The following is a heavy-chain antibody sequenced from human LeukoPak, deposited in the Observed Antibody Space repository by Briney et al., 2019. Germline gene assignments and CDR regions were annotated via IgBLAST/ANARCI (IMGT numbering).Heavy chain of an antibody. CDR2: IYYSGST. Sequence: PSQTLSLTCTVSGGSISSYYWSWIRQPPGKGLEWIGYIYYSGSTNYNPSLKSRVTISVDTSKNQFSLKLSSVTAADTAVYYCAGGGAVPAASIFDYWGQGTLVTVSS. V-gene: IGHV4-59*01. J-gene: IGHJ4*02. D-gene: IGHD2-2*01. CDR1: GGSISSYY. CDR3: AGGGAVPAASIFDY.